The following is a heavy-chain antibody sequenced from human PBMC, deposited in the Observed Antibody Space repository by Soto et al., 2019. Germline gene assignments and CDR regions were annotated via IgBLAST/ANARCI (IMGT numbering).Heavy chain of an antibody. CDR1: GASVSSGY. CDR3: ASIRYCISTSCYASAFDI. CDR2: MYLGGSF. Sequence: PSETLSLTCTVSGASVSSGYWSWIRQPPGKGLEWIGFMYLGGSFNYNPSLTSRATISVDTSKNQFSLKLTSVTAADTAVYYCASIRYCISTSCYASAFDIWGQGTMVT. V-gene: IGHV4-59*02. J-gene: IGHJ3*02. D-gene: IGHD2-2*01.